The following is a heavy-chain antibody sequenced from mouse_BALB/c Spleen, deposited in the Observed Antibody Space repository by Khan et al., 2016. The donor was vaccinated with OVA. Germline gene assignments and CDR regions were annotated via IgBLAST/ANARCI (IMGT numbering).Heavy chain of an antibody. J-gene: IGHJ3*01. D-gene: IGHD2-14*01. V-gene: IGHV1-80*01. CDR2: IYRGDGNT. CDR1: GYAFSNYW. CDR3: ASSGYDFFAY. Sequence: QVQLQQSGAELVRPGSSMKISCKASGYAFSNYWMNWVRQGPGQGLEWIGQIYRGDGNTNYNGKVKDKATLTADKSYSTAYMQLISLTSEDSAVYFCASSGYDFFAYWGQGTLVTVSA.